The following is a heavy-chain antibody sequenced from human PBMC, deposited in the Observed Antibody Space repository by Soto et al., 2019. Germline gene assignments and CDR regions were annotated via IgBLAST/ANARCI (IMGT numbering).Heavy chain of an antibody. J-gene: IGHJ6*02. CDR2: IDPSDSYT. CDR3: ARQVRSETYYYYGMDV. V-gene: IGHV5-10-1*01. CDR1: GYSFTSYW. D-gene: IGHD3-22*01. Sequence: GESLKISCKGSGYSFTSYWISWVRQMPGKGLEWMGRIDPSDSYTNYSPSFQGHVTISADKSISTAYLQWSSLKASDTAMYYCARQVRSETYYYYGMDVWGQGTTVTVSS.